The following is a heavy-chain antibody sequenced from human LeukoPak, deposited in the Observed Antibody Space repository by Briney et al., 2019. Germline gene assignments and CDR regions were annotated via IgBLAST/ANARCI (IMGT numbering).Heavy chain of an antibody. D-gene: IGHD3-3*01. CDR1: GFTFSSYE. J-gene: IGHJ4*02. Sequence: GGSLRLSCAASGFTFSSYEMNWVRQAPGKGLEWVSYISSSGSTIYYADSVKGRFTISRDNAKNSLYLQMNSLRAEDTAVYYCARDGDFWSGYGSIDYWGQGTLVTVSS. CDR2: ISSSGSTI. V-gene: IGHV3-48*03. CDR3: ARDGDFWSGYGSIDY.